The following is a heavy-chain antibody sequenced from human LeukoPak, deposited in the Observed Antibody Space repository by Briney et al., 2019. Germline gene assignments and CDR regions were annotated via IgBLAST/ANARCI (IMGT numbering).Heavy chain of an antibody. Sequence: ASVKVSCKASGYTFTGYYLHWVRQAPGQGLEWVGRINPNSGVTDYAQKFQGMITMTRDKSISTAYTELSRLRSDDAAVYYCARDEDGYNWNYWGQGTLVTVSS. V-gene: IGHV1-2*06. J-gene: IGHJ4*02. D-gene: IGHD5-24*01. CDR2: INPNSGVT. CDR3: ARDEDGYNWNY. CDR1: GYTFTGYY.